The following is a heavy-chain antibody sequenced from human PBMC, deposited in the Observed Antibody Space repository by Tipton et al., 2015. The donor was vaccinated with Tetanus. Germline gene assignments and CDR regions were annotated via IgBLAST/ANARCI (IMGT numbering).Heavy chain of an antibody. CDR1: GGSINNYY. J-gene: IGHJ6*02. CDR3: ARSGYYSRAYYHYRMDV. D-gene: IGHD3-9*01. CDR2: VYYSGST. V-gene: IGHV4-59*12. Sequence: TLSLTCTVSGGSINNYYWSWIRQPPGKGLEWIGYVYYSGSTNYNPSLKSRVTISVDTSKNQFSLNLSSVTAADTAVYYCARSGYYSRAYYHYRMDVWDQGP.